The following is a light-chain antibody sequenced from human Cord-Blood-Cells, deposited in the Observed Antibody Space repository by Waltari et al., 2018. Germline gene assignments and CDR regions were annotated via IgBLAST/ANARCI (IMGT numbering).Light chain of an antibody. CDR2: EVS. CDR1: SRDVGGYNY. V-gene: IGLV2-14*01. J-gene: IGLJ1*01. Sequence: QSALTQPASVSGSPGQSITLPCTGTSRDVGGYNYVSWYQQHPGKAPKLMIYEVSNRPSGVSNRFSGSKSGNTASLTISGLQAEDEADYYCSSYTSSSTLVFGTGTKVTVL. CDR3: SSYTSSSTLV.